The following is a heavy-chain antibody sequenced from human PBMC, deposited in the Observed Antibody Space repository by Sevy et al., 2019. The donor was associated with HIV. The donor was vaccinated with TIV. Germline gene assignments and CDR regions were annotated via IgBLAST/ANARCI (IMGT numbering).Heavy chain of an antibody. V-gene: IGHV3-7*01. Sequence: GGSLRLSCAASGFTFSSYRMSWVRQAPGKGLEWVANIKQDGSEKYYVDSVKGRFTISRDNAKNSLYLQMNSLRAEDTAVYYCARQEWPTYYYYGMDVWGQGTTVTVSS. CDR3: ARQEWPTYYYYGMDV. D-gene: IGHD3-3*01. CDR2: IKQDGSEK. J-gene: IGHJ6*01. CDR1: GFTFSSYR.